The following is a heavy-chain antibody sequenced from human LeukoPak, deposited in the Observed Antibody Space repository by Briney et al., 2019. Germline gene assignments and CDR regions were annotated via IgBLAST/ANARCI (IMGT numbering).Heavy chain of an antibody. D-gene: IGHD3-22*01. Sequence: GGSLRLSCAASGFSFSSYGMTWVRQAPGKGLEWVSSISGGGGSTNSADSVKGRFTISRDNSKNTLYLQMNSLRAEDTAVYYCAKGSYYDSSGYYREYYFDHWGQGTLVTVSS. CDR2: ISGGGGST. CDR1: GFSFSSYG. CDR3: AKGSYYDSSGYYREYYFDH. V-gene: IGHV3-23*01. J-gene: IGHJ4*02.